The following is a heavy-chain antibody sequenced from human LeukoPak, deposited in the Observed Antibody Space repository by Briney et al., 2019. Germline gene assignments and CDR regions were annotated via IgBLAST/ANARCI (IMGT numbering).Heavy chain of an antibody. V-gene: IGHV3-43D*03. Sequence: GGSLRLSCAASGFAFDDYAMHWVRQAPGKGLEWVSLISWDGGSTYYADSVKGRFTISRDNNRNSLSLQMNSLRVEDTALYYCAKALASEGGSGLDYWGQGTLVIVSA. CDR3: AKALASEGGSGLDY. J-gene: IGHJ4*02. CDR1: GFAFDDYA. D-gene: IGHD3-10*01. CDR2: ISWDGGST.